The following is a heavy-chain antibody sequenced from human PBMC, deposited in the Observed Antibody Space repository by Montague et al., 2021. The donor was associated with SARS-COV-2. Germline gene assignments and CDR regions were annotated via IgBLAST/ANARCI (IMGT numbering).Heavy chain of an antibody. V-gene: IGHV4-4*02. CDR3: ASGKYYDFWSGYYSHDYVSGRDV. Sequence: SETLSLTCAVSGVSITSTNWWSLVRQPPGKGLEWIGEISYGGIATYNPSLKSRATISMDRSRNLFSLKLSSVTAADTAVYYCASGKYYDFWSGYYSHDYVSGRDVWGQGTTVTVSS. D-gene: IGHD3-3*01. CDR2: ISYGGIA. CDR1: GVSITSTNW. J-gene: IGHJ6*02.